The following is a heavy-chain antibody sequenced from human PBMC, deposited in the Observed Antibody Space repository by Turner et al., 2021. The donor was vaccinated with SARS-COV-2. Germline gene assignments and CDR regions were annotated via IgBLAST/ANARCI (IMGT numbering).Heavy chain of an antibody. CDR3: ARAVAGLLFDY. Sequence: EVQLVESGGGLVRPGGSLRLSCAASGFTFSSYWMSWVRQARGKGVELVGNMRQDRSEKYYVDSVKGRFTISRDNAKNSLYLQMNSLRAEDTDLYYCARAVAGLLFDYWGQGTLVTVSS. CDR2: MRQDRSEK. V-gene: IGHV3-7*04. D-gene: IGHD6-19*01. J-gene: IGHJ4*02. CDR1: GFTFSSYW.